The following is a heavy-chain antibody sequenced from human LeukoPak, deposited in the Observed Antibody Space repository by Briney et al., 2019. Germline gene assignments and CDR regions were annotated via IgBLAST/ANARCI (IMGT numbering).Heavy chain of an antibody. J-gene: IGHJ6*03. D-gene: IGHD5-18*01. V-gene: IGHV5-51*01. CDR1: GYSFTSYW. CDR3: ARALGGYSYGFAMDV. Sequence: GESLKISCKGSGYSFTSYWIGWVRQMPGKGLEWMGIIYPGDSDTRYSPSFQGQVTISADKSISTAYLQWSSLKASDTAMYYCARALGGYSYGFAMDVWGKGTTVTVSS. CDR2: IYPGDSDT.